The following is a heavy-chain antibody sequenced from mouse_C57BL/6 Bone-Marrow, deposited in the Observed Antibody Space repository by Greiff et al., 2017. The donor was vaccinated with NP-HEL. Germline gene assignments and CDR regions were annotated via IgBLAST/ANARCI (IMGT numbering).Heavy chain of an antibody. CDR2: ISDGGSYT. CDR3: ARALYYGNFDY. D-gene: IGHD2-1*01. CDR1: GFTFSSYA. J-gene: IGHJ2*01. V-gene: IGHV5-4*01. Sequence: VQLKQSGGGLVKPGGSLKLSCAASGFTFSSYAMSWVRQTPEKRLEWVATISDGGSYTYYPDNVKGRFTISRDNAKNNLYLHMSHLKSEDTARYYCARALYYGNFDYWGQGTTLTVSS.